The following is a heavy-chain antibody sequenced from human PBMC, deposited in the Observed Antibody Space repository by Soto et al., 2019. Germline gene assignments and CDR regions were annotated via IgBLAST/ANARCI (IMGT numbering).Heavy chain of an antibody. Sequence: GGSLRLSCAASGFSFSNYSMNWVRQAPGKGLEWVSSISSSSNYIYYADSVKGRFTISRDSAKNSLFLQMNSLRAEDTAVYYCASLRPTRIYYYYYYMDVWGKGTTVTVSS. V-gene: IGHV3-21*01. CDR1: GFSFSNYS. D-gene: IGHD2-2*01. CDR2: ISSSSNYI. CDR3: ASLRPTRIYYYYYYMDV. J-gene: IGHJ6*03.